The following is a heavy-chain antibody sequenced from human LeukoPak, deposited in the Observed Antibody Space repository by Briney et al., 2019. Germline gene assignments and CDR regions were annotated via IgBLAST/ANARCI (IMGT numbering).Heavy chain of an antibody. Sequence: ASVNVSCKASGYTFTSYGISWVRQAPGQGLEWMGWISAYNGNTNYAQKLQGRVTMTTDTSTSTAYMELRSLRSDDTAVYYCARERYCSSTSCSTPLGYWGQGTLVTVSS. J-gene: IGHJ4*02. D-gene: IGHD2-2*01. CDR1: GYTFTSYG. CDR3: ARERYCSSTSCSTPLGY. V-gene: IGHV1-18*01. CDR2: ISAYNGNT.